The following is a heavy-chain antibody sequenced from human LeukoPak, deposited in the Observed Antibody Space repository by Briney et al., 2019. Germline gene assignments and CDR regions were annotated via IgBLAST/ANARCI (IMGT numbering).Heavy chain of an antibody. D-gene: IGHD4-17*01. CDR2: IGAGGGT. CDR3: AKDRAQLTVTTIYFDY. V-gene: IGHV3-23*01. Sequence: GGSLRLSCAASGFTFGTYAMSWVRQAPGKGLEWVSSIGAGGGTYYADSVKGRFTISRDNSKNTLYLQMNSLRAEDTAVYYCAKDRAQLTVTTIYFDYWGQGTLVTVSS. CDR1: GFTFGTYA. J-gene: IGHJ4*02.